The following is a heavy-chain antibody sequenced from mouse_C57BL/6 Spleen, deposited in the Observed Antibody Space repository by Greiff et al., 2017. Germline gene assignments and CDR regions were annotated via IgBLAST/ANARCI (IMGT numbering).Heavy chain of an antibody. J-gene: IGHJ2*01. D-gene: IGHD1-1*01. Sequence: EVMLVESGGGLVKPGGSLKLSCAASGFTFSDYGMHWVRQAPEKGLEWVAYISSGSSTIYYADTVKGRFTISRDNAKNTLFLQMTSLRSEDTAMYYCARDYYHGSSPFDYWGQGTTLTVSS. V-gene: IGHV5-17*01. CDR3: ARDYYHGSSPFDY. CDR1: GFTFSDYG. CDR2: ISSGSSTI.